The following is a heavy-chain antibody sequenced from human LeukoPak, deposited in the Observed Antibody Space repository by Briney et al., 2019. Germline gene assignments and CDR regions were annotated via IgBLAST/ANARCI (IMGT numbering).Heavy chain of an antibody. J-gene: IGHJ4*02. CDR3: ARLMGVTASDY. CDR1: GYSFSSYW. D-gene: IGHD3-10*01. V-gene: IGHV5-51*01. Sequence: GESLKISWEGSGYSFSSYWIGGVRQMPGKGLEWMGIIYPGDSDTRYSPSFQGQVTISADESINTIYLQWSSLKASDTDLYYCARLMGVTASDYWGQGTLVTVSS. CDR2: IYPGDSDT.